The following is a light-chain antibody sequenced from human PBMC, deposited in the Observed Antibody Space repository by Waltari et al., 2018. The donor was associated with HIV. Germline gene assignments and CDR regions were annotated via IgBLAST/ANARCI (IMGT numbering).Light chain of an antibody. CDR3: QQSYSYPLT. CDR1: QPVTNK. V-gene: IGKV1-39*01. J-gene: IGKJ3*01. Sequence: DIQMSQSPYPLSASVGDSVTITCRASQPVTNKVNWYQQKPGKAPKLLIYDASTLQGGVPSRFRGGGSGTHFTLTITSVQPYDYATYFCQQSYSYPLTFGPGTKVDV. CDR2: DAS.